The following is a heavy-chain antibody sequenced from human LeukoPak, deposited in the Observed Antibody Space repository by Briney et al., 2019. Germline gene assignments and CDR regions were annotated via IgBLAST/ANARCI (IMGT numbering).Heavy chain of an antibody. Sequence: ASVKVSCKASGYTFTIYAMNWVRQAPGQGLEWMGWINTNTGNPTYAQGFTGRFVFSLDTSVSTAYLQISSLKAEDTAVYYRASTIGVAMGNWFDPWGQGTLVTVSS. J-gene: IGHJ5*02. CDR3: ASTIGVAMGNWFDP. CDR2: INTNTGNP. CDR1: GYTFTIYA. V-gene: IGHV7-4-1*02. D-gene: IGHD3-3*01.